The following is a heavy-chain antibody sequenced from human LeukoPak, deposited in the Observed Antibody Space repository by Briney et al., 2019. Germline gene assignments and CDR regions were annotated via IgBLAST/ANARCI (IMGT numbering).Heavy chain of an antibody. CDR1: GFTFDDYG. CDR3: ARVGDYSNSRYYMDV. J-gene: IGHJ6*03. V-gene: IGHV3-20*04. D-gene: IGHD4-11*01. Sequence: GGSLRLSCAASGFTFDDYGMSWVRQAPGKGLEWVSGINWNGGSTGYADSVKGRFTISRDNAKNSLYLQMNSLRAEDTALYSCARVGDYSNSRYYMDVWGKGTTVTVSS. CDR2: INWNGGST.